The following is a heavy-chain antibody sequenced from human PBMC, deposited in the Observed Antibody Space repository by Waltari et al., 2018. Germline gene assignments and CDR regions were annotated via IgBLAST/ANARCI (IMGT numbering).Heavy chain of an antibody. D-gene: IGHD6-13*01. Sequence: QVQLQESGPGLVKPSQTLSLTCTVSGGSISSGRYYWRWPRQPAGKGLEWIGRIYTSGSTNYNPSLKSRVTISVDTSKNQFSLKLSSVTAADTAVYYCARDSSSWYSIDYWGQGTLVTVSS. CDR3: ARDSSSWYSIDY. V-gene: IGHV4-61*02. CDR1: GGSISSGRYY. CDR2: IYTSGST. J-gene: IGHJ4*02.